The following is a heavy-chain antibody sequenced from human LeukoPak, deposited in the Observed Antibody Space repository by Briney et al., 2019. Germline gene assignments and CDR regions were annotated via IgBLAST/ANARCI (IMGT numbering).Heavy chain of an antibody. J-gene: IGHJ6*03. CDR1: GGTFSSYA. CDR3: AGVETTAMIYYYYYYMDV. V-gene: IGHV1-69*06. CDR2: IIPIFGTA. Sequence: ASVKVSCKASGGTFSSYAISWVRQAPGQGLEWMGGIIPIFGTANYAQKFQGRVTITADKSTSTAYMELSSLRSEDTAVYYCAGVETTAMIYYYYYYMDVWGKGTTVTVSS. D-gene: IGHD4-11*01.